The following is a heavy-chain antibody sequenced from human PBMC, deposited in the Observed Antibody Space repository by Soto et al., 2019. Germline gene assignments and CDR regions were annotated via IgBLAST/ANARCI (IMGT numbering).Heavy chain of an antibody. CDR1: GSTFSNYA. D-gene: IGHD5-18*01. CDR3: VKERSGHSYADS. CDR2: ISGSGDRT. V-gene: IGHV3-23*01. Sequence: EVQLLESGGGLVQPGGSLRLSCAASGSTFSNYAMSWLRQPPGKGLEWVSAISGSGDRTYYADSVKGRFTISRDNSKNTLYLQMNSLRAEDSAVYYCVKERSGHSYADSWGQGTLVTVSS. J-gene: IGHJ4*02.